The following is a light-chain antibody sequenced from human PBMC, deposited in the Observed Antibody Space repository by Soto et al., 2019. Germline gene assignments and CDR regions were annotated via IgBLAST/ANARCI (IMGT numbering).Light chain of an antibody. J-gene: IGLJ2*01. CDR1: GSDVGGYDF. V-gene: IGLV2-11*01. CDR2: DVX. CDR3: CSYAGTYTVV. Sequence: QSALTQPRSVSGSPGQSVAISCTGTGSDVGGYDFVSWYQQHPGKAPELMIYDVXKRPSGVPXRFXXSXXXXXXXXXXSGXQADDEADYYCCSYAGTYTVVFGGGTKLTVL.